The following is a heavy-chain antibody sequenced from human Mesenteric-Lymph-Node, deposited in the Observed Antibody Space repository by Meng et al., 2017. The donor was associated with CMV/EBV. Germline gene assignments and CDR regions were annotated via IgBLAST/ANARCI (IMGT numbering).Heavy chain of an antibody. Sequence: SVKVSCKASGGTFSSYAISWVRQAPGQGLEWMGGIIPIFGTANYAQKFQGRVTITTDESTSTAYMELSSLRSEDTAVYYCARGGRVYYDSSGYYPYYYYYGMDVWGQGTTVTVSS. J-gene: IGHJ6*02. CDR1: GGTFSSYA. CDR3: ARGGRVYYDSSGYYPYYYYYGMDV. D-gene: IGHD3-22*01. V-gene: IGHV1-69*05. CDR2: IIPIFGTA.